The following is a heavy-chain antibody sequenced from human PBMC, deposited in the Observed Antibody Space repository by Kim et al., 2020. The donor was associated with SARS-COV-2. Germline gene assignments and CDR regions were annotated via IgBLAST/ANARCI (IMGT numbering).Heavy chain of an antibody. D-gene: IGHD3-16*02. Sequence: SETLSLTCAVYGGSFSGYYWSWIRQPPGKGLEWIGEINHSGSTNYNLSLKSRVTISVDTSKNQFSLKLSSVTAADTAVYYCARGSYRPPLGVWGSYRPPGPMNWFDPWGQGTLVTVSS. CDR3: ARGSYRPPLGVWGSYRPPGPMNWFDP. J-gene: IGHJ5*02. V-gene: IGHV4-34*01. CDR2: INHSGST. CDR1: GGSFSGYY.